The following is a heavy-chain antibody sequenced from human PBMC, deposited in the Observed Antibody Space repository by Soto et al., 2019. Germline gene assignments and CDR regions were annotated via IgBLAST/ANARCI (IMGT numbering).Heavy chain of an antibody. CDR2: ISPSGSYM. V-gene: IGHV3-21*01. D-gene: IGHD3-3*01. CDR1: GFIFNTCS. CDR3: ARFGLVTMGC. Sequence: GGSLRLSCAASGFIFNTCSMDWVRQAPGKGLEWVASISPSGSYMYYGDSLKGRFTVSRDNAKNSLYLQMDSLRADDTAIYYSARFGLVTMGCWGQGTLVTVSS. J-gene: IGHJ4*02.